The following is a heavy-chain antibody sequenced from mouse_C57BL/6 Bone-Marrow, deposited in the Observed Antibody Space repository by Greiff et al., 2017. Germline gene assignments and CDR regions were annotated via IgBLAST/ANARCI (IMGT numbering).Heavy chain of an antibody. D-gene: IGHD1-1*01. CDR1: GYTFTSYW. J-gene: IGHJ3*01. V-gene: IGHV1-53*01. Sequence: VQLQQSGTELVKPGASVKLSCKASGYTFTSYWMHWVKQRPGQGLEWIGNINPSNGGTNYNEKFKSKATLTVDKSSSTAYMQLSSLTSEDSAVYYCARVVRKGAYFASSEVAVWGTGTLVTVSA. CDR3: ARVVRKGAYFASSEVAV. CDR2: INPSNGGT.